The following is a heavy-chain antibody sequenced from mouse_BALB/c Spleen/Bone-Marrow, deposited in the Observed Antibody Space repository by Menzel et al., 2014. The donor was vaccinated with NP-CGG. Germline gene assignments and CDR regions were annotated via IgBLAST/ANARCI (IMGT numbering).Heavy chain of an antibody. J-gene: IGHJ1*01. CDR3: TRSNYGYWYFDV. V-gene: IGHV1S81*02. CDR2: SNPSNGGS. Sequence: QVQLQQSGAELVKPGASVKLSCKASGYTFXNYYMYWVKQRPGQGLERIGESNPSNGGSNFNEKFKSKATLTVDKSSSTAYMQLSSLTSEDSAVYYCTRSNYGYWYFDVWGAGTTVTVSS. D-gene: IGHD1-1*01. CDR1: GYTFXNYY.